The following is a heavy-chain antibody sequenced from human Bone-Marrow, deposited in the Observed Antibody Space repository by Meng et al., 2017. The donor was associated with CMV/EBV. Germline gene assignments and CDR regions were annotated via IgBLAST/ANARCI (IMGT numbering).Heavy chain of an antibody. CDR2: ISSSSSYI. Sequence: GESLKISCAASGFTFSSYSMNWVRQAPGKGLEWVSSISSSSSYIYYADSVKGRFTISRDNAKNSLYLQMNSLRAEDTAVYYCASSSTTLYVMDVWGQGTTVTLSS. J-gene: IGHJ6*02. CDR1: GFTFSSYS. CDR3: ASSSTTLYVMDV. V-gene: IGHV3-21*01. D-gene: IGHD2-2*01.